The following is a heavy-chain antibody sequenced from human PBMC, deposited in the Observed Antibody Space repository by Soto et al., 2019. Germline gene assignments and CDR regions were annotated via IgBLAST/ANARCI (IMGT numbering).Heavy chain of an antibody. D-gene: IGHD3-22*01. CDR1: GGSFSGHS. CDR3: STRAYDTTGYYRFDP. J-gene: IGHJ5*01. Sequence: SETLSLTCAVYGGSFSGHSWTWIRQSPGKGLEWIGDINHSGRVNYSPSLKSRVTISLDTSKNQFSLTLSAVTAADTAMYYCSTRAYDTTGYYRFDPWGEGTLVTVPS. CDR2: INHSGRV. V-gene: IGHV4-34*01.